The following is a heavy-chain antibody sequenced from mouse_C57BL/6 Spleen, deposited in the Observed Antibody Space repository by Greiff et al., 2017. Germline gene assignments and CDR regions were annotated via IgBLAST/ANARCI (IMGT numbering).Heavy chain of an antibody. V-gene: IGHV5-4*01. Sequence: DVQLVESGGGLVKPGGSLKLSCAASGFTFSSYAMSWVRQTPEKRLEWVATISDGGSYTYYPDNVKGRFTISRDNAKNNLYLQMSHLKSEDTAMYYCARGYSNYVGWYFDVWGTGTTVTVSS. J-gene: IGHJ1*03. CDR2: ISDGGSYT. CDR1: GFTFSSYA. D-gene: IGHD2-5*01. CDR3: ARGYSNYVGWYFDV.